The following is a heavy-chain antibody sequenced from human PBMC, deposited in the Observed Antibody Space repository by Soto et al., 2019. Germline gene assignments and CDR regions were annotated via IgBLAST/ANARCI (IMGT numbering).Heavy chain of an antibody. CDR1: EFTFNSYA. CDR2: ISYDGGKK. Sequence: HVQLVESGGGVVQPGRALRLSCAASEFTFNSYAMHWVRQAPGMGLEWVAVISYDGGKKQYADSVRGRFTISRDKSKYTLYLQMNSLGGEDSALYHCARDRGLLWFGESSPRGIYGMDVWGQGTTVTVSS. V-gene: IGHV3-30*04. D-gene: IGHD3-10*01. J-gene: IGHJ6*02. CDR3: ARDRGLLWFGESSPRGIYGMDV.